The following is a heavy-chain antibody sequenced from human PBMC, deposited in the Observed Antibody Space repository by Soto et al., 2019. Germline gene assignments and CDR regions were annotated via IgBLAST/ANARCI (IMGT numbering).Heavy chain of an antibody. D-gene: IGHD2-21*02. Sequence: GGSLTLSCAASGFTFSSYGMHWVRQAPGKGLEWVAVIWYDGSNKYYADSVKGRFTISRDNSKNTLYLQMNSLRAEDTAVYYCARGGHIVVVTAPAPYDAFDIWGQGTMVTVSS. CDR2: IWYDGSNK. CDR3: ARGGHIVVVTAPAPYDAFDI. CDR1: GFTFSSYG. J-gene: IGHJ3*02. V-gene: IGHV3-33*01.